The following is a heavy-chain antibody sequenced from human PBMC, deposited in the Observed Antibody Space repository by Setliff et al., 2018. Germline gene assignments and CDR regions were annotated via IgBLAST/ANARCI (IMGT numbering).Heavy chain of an antibody. J-gene: IGHJ4*02. D-gene: IGHD2-2*01. CDR1: GYSFTSYD. V-gene: IGHV1-8*01. CDR2: VSPIDDGKP. Sequence: ASVKVSCKASGYSFTSYDINWVRLAAGQGLEWMGWVSPIDDGKPGYAQKFQGRVTITWVTSISTAYMELSSLRSDDTAVYYCSRLVRYCTTTSCQGASGAEFWGQGTLVTVSS. CDR3: SRLVRYCTTTSCQGASGAEF.